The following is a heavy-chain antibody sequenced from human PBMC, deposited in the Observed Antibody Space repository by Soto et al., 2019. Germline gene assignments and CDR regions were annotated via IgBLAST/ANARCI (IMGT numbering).Heavy chain of an antibody. J-gene: IGHJ6*02. CDR2: ISSSSSII. CDR1: GFTFSTYS. Sequence: GGSLRLSCAASGFTFSTYSMNWVRQAPGKGLEWISYISSSSSIIYYADSVKGRFTISRDSAKNSLYLQMNSLRDEDTAVYYCARDQRLGNYYYGMDVWGQGTTVTVSS. V-gene: IGHV3-48*02. CDR3: ARDQRLGNYYYGMDV. D-gene: IGHD6-19*01.